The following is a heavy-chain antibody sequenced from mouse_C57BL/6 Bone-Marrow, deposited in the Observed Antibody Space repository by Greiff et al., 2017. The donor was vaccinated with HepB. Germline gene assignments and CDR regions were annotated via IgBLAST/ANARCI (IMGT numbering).Heavy chain of an antibody. Sequence: EVQLQQSGAELVRPGASVKLSCTASGFNIKDDYMHWVKQRPEQGLEWIGWIDPENGDTEYASKFQGKATITADTSSNTAYLQLSSLTSEDTDVYYCTLYGNYEGWYFDVWGTGTTVTVSS. CDR3: TLYGNYEGWYFDV. J-gene: IGHJ1*03. CDR2: IDPENGDT. D-gene: IGHD2-1*01. CDR1: GFNIKDDY. V-gene: IGHV14-4*01.